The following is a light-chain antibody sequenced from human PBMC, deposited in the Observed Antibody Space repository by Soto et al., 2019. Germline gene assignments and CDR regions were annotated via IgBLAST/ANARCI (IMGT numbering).Light chain of an antibody. CDR2: EVS. V-gene: IGLV2-8*01. J-gene: IGLJ1*01. CDR3: SSYAGSNNYV. CDR1: SSDVGGYNY. Sequence: QSALTQPPSASGSPGQSVTISCTGTSSDVGGYNYVSWYQQHPRKAPKLMIYEVSKRPSGVPDRFSGSKSGNTASLTVSGLQAEDEADYYCSSYAGSNNYVFGTGTKLTVL.